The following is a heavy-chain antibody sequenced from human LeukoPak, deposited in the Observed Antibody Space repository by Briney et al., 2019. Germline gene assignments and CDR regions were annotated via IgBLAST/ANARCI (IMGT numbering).Heavy chain of an antibody. J-gene: IGHJ4*02. V-gene: IGHV3-23*01. D-gene: IGHD3-9*01. CDR2: ISGSGGRT. CDR3: AKGYDILAAYALGFDY. CDR1: GFTFSTYA. Sequence: PGGSLRLSCTASGFTFSTYAMSWVRQAPGEGLEWVSGISGSGGRTYYAASVKGRFTISRDNSKSTLYLQMNSLRAEDTAVYYCAKGYDILAAYALGFDYWGQGTLVTVSS.